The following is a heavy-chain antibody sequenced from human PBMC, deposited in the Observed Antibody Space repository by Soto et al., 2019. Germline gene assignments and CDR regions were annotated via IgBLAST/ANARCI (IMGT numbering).Heavy chain of an antibody. CDR3: AREVGAHGGGPDLGAFDI. D-gene: IGHD1-26*01. V-gene: IGHV1-46*01. CDR1: GYTFTSYY. J-gene: IGHJ3*02. CDR2: INPSGGST. Sequence: QVQLVQSGAEVKKPGASVKVSCKASGYTFTSYYMHWVRQAPGQGLEWMGIINPSGGSTSYAQKFQGRVTMTRDTSTSTVYMELSSRSSEDTSVYYCAREVGAHGGGPDLGAFDIWGQGTMVTVSS.